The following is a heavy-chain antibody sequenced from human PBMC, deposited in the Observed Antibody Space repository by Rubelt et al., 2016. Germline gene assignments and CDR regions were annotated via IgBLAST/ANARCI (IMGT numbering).Heavy chain of an antibody. V-gene: IGHV3-7*03. J-gene: IGHJ3*02. CDR1: GFTFNNYW. Sequence: EVQLVESGGSVVQPGGSLRLSCAASGFTFNNYWMGWVRQAPGKGLEWVANINQGGSEKRYVDSVKGRFTISRDNAKNSLYLQMNSPGAEDTAVYYCARDNWGIPEIYDGFDMWGQGAVVTVSS. CDR3: ARDNWGIPEIYDGFDM. D-gene: IGHD7-27*01. CDR2: INQGGSEK.